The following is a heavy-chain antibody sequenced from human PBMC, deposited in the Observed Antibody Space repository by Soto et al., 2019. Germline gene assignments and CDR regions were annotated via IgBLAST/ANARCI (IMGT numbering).Heavy chain of an antibody. V-gene: IGHV4-59*01. J-gene: IGHJ4*02. CDR1: GGSISSYY. CDR3: ARLGSYRYMNFDY. D-gene: IGHD3-16*02. CDR2: IYYSGST. Sequence: PSETLSLTCTVSGGSISSYYWSWNRQPPGKGLEWIGYIYYSGSTNYNPSLKSRVTISVDTSKNQFSLKLSSVTAADTAVYYCARLGSYRYMNFDYWGQGTLVTVSS.